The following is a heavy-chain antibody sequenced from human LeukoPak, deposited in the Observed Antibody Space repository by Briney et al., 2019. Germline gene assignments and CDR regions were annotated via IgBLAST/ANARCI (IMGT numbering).Heavy chain of an antibody. CDR1: GGSFSGYY. J-gene: IGHJ4*02. D-gene: IGHD4-11*01. Sequence: SETLSLTCAVYGGSFSGYYWSWIRQPPGKGLEWIGEINHSGSTNYNPSLKSRVTISVDTSKNQFSLKLSSVTAADTAVYYCARGSPKIARPTVTTGGDLDYWGQGTLVTVSS. CDR3: ARGSPKIARPTVTTGGDLDY. CDR2: INHSGST. V-gene: IGHV4-34*01.